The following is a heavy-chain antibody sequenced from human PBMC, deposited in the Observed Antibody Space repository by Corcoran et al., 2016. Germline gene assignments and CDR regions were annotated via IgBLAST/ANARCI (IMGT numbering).Heavy chain of an antibody. J-gene: IGHJ4*02. V-gene: IGHV1-69*06. D-gene: IGHD5-18*01. Sequence: QVQLVQSGAEVKKPGSSGKVSCKASGGTFSSYAFSWVRQAPGQGLEWMGGIIPIFGTANYAQKFQGRVTITADKSTSTAYMVLGGLRSEDTAVYYCARVVRRGQLTSIRGIFDYWGQGTLVTVSS. CDR2: IIPIFGTA. CDR3: ARVVRRGQLTSIRGIFDY. CDR1: GGTFSSYA.